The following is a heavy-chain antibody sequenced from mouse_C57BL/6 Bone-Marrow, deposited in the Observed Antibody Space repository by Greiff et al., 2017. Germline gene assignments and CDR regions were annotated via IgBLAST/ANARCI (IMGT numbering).Heavy chain of an antibody. CDR2: ISDGGSYT. V-gene: IGHV5-4*01. Sequence: EVQGVESGGGLVKPGGSLKLSCAASGFTFSSYAMSWVRQTPEKRLEWVATISDGGSYTYYPDNVKGRFTISRDNAKNNLYLQMSHLKSEDTAMYYCAREGTTVGSPLYWYFDVWGTGTTVTVSS. D-gene: IGHD1-1*01. J-gene: IGHJ1*03. CDR1: GFTFSSYA. CDR3: AREGTTVGSPLYWYFDV.